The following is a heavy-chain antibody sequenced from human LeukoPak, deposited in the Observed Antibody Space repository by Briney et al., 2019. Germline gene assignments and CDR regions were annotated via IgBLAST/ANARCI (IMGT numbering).Heavy chain of an antibody. CDR3: VRSGGSAVVGFDY. CDR2: IWYDGCNK. CDR1: GFTFSNYG. Sequence: GGSLRLSCAASGFTFSNYGMHWVRQAPGKGLEWVAIIWYDGCNKYYADSVKGRFTISRDNSKNMLFLQMNSLRAEDTAVYYCVRSGGSAVVGFDYWGEGYLVTVSS. V-gene: IGHV3-33*01. J-gene: IGHJ4*02. D-gene: IGHD2-15*01.